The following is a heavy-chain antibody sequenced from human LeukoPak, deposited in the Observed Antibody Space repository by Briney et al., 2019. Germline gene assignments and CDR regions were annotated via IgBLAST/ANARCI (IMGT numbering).Heavy chain of an antibody. V-gene: IGHV3-30*02. CDR2: IRYDGGNS. CDR1: GFSFRSYG. J-gene: IGHJ4*02. Sequence: PGGSLRLSCAASGFSFRSYGMHWVRQAPGKGLDWVAFIRYDGGNSYYADSVKGRFTISRDNSKNTLYLQMNSLRAEDTAVYYCASQGVPAALDYWGQGTLVTVSS. CDR3: ASQGVPAALDY. D-gene: IGHD2-15*01.